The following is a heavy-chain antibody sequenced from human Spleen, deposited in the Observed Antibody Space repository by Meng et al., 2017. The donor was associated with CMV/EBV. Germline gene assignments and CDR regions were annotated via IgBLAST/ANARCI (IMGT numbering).Heavy chain of an antibody. CDR2: ISTFNGDT. Sequence: ASVKVSCKASGYTFTGYYMHWVRQAPGQGLEWMGWISTFNGDTNYAQKIQGRATMTTDTSTSTAYMELSSLTSEDTAVYFCARVDTAFGVNDALPFWGQGTLVTVSS. CDR1: GYTFTGYY. V-gene: IGHV1-18*04. J-gene: IGHJ4*03. CDR3: ARVDTAFGVNDALPF. D-gene: IGHD3-3*01.